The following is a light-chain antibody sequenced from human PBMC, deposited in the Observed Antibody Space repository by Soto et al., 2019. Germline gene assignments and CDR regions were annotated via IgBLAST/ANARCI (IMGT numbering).Light chain of an antibody. CDR2: DAS. J-gene: IGKJ4*01. CDR1: QDISNY. Sequence: DIQMTQSPSSLSASVGERVTITCQASQDISNYLNWYQQKPGKAPKLLIYDASNLETGGPSRFSGSGSGTDFTFTISSLQPEDIATYDCQQYDNLPTFGGGTKVDIK. V-gene: IGKV1-33*01. CDR3: QQYDNLPT.